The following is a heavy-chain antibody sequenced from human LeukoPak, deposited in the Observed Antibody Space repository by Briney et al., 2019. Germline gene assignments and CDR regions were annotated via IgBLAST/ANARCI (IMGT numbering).Heavy chain of an antibody. CDR3: AKEYYVLLVYALGGSFDY. CDR2: ISGNGRST. Sequence: GGSLRLSCAASGFTFSSYAMSWVRQAPGKGLEWVSTISGNGRSTYYGDSVKGRFTISRDNSKNTLSLQMNSLRAEDTAVYYCAKEYYVLLVYALGGSFDYWGPGTLVTVSS. J-gene: IGHJ4*02. CDR1: GFTFSSYA. D-gene: IGHD2-8*02. V-gene: IGHV3-23*01.